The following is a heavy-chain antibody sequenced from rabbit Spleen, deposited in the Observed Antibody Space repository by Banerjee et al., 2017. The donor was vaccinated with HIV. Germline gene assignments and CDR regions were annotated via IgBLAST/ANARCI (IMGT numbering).Heavy chain of an antibody. D-gene: IGHD1-1*01. CDR1: GIDFTKYY. Sequence: QEQLEESGGGLVKPEGSLTLTCKASGIDFTKYYITWVRQAPGKGLEWIACINIVTGKSVYASWAKGRFTMSRTSSTTVTLQMTSLTAADTATYFCARDLVAVIGWNFNLWGPGTLVTVS. J-gene: IGHJ4*01. V-gene: IGHV1S45*01. CDR3: ARDLVAVIGWNFNL. CDR2: INIVTGKS.